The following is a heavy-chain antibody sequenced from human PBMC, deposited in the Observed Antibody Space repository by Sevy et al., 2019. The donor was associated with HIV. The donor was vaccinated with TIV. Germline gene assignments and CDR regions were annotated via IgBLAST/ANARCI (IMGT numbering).Heavy chain of an antibody. CDR3: ARGNSSGWAYYYYYMDV. J-gene: IGHJ6*03. D-gene: IGHD6-19*01. CDR2: ISAYNGNT. V-gene: IGHV1-18*04. Sequence: ASVKVSCKASGYTFTSYGISWVRQAPGQGLEWMGWISAYNGNTNYAQKLQGRVTMTTDTSTSTACMELRSLRSDDTAVYYCARGNSSGWAYYYYYMDVWGKGTTVTVSS. CDR1: GYTFTSYG.